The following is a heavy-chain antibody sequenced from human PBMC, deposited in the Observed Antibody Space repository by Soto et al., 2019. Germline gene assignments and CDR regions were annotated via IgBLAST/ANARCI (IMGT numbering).Heavy chain of an antibody. J-gene: IGHJ4*02. CDR3: ASSDGDYVSY. CDR2: IHYSGST. CDR1: GGSISSSSYY. V-gene: IGHV4-39*01. Sequence: QLQLQESGPGLVKPSETLSLTCTVSGGSISSSSYYWGWIRQPSGKGLEWIGSIHYSGSTYYNPSLKSRFTISVDTAKNQFSLKLSSVTAADTAVYYCASSDGDYVSYWGQGTLVTVSS. D-gene: IGHD4-17*01.